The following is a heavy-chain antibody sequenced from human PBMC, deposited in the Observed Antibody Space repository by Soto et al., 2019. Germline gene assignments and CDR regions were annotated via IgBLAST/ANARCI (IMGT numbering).Heavy chain of an antibody. Sequence: NPSETLSLTCTVSGGSISSGDYYWSWIRQPPGKGLEWIGYIYYSGSTYYNPSLKSRVTISVDTSKNQFSLKLSSVTAADTAVYYCARSPLSWFGELSHYYYYGMDVWGQGTTVTVSS. CDR2: IYYSGST. J-gene: IGHJ6*02. D-gene: IGHD3-10*01. CDR1: GGSISSGDYY. CDR3: ARSPLSWFGELSHYYYYGMDV. V-gene: IGHV4-30-4*01.